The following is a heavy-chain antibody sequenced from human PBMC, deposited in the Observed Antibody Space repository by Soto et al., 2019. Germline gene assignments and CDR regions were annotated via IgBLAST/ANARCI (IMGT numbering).Heavy chain of an antibody. V-gene: IGHV4-39*01. J-gene: IGHJ4*02. CDR2: IYYSGST. D-gene: IGHD3-10*01. CDR1: GGSISSSSYY. Sequence: SDTLSLTCTVSGGSISSSSYYWGWLRQHPGKGLEWVGSIYYSGSTHYTPSLKSRVTISVDTSKNQFSLQLSSVTAADKAVYYCARHRMTAKDRVITEGSCFDYWGKGTMVTVSS. CDR3: ARHRMTAKDRVITEGSCFDY.